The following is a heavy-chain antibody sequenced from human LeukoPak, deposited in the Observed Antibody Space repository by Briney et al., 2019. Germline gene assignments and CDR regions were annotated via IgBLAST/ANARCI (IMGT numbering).Heavy chain of an antibody. CDR1: EFIFSSYW. V-gene: IGHV3-7*05. J-gene: IGHJ4*02. CDR2: IKQDGSEK. D-gene: IGHD3-22*01. Sequence: HPGGSLRLSCAASEFIFSSYWMSWVRQAPGKGLEWVANIKQDGSEKYYVDSVKGRFTISRDNAKNSLYLQMNSLRAEDTAVYYCAREGSGYYTDYWGQGTLVTVSS. CDR3: AREGSGYYTDY.